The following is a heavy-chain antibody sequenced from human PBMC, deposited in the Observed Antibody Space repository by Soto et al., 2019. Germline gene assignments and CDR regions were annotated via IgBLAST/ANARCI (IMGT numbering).Heavy chain of an antibody. V-gene: IGHV3-21*01. D-gene: IGHD2-21*02. CDR2: ISSSSSYI. J-gene: IGHJ4*02. CDR1: GFTFSSYS. CDR3: ARGPHIVVVTAIPPHPLDY. Sequence: GGSLRLSCAASGFTFSSYSMNWVRQAPGKGLEWVSFISSSSSYIYYADSVKGRFTISRDNAKNSLYLQMNSLRAEDTAVYYCARGPHIVVVTAIPPHPLDYWGQGTLVTVSS.